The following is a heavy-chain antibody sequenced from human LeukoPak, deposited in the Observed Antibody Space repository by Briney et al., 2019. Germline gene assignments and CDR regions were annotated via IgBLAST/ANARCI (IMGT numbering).Heavy chain of an antibody. V-gene: IGHV1-8*01. CDR3: ATSLRWLQYPQDY. Sequence: ASVKVSCKASGYTFTSYDINWVRQATGQGLEWMGWMNHNSGNTDYAQKFQGRVTMTRNTSISTAYMELSSLRSEDTAVYYCATSLRWLQYPQDYWGQGTLVTVSS. CDR1: GYTFTSYD. J-gene: IGHJ4*02. CDR2: MNHNSGNT. D-gene: IGHD5-24*01.